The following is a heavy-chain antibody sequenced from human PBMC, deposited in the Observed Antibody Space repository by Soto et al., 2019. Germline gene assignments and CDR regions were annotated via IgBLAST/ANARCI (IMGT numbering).Heavy chain of an antibody. Sequence: EVQLVESGGGLVQPGWSLRLSCAASGFTFSNYWMSWVRQAPGKGREWVANIKQDGSENYYVDSVKGRFTTSRDNTKNSFYLQMNSRRAEDTAVYYCARDHINGWKFDYWGLGTLVTVSS. CDR1: GFTFSNYW. V-gene: IGHV3-7*01. J-gene: IGHJ4*02. CDR3: ARDHINGWKFDY. CDR2: IKQDGSEN. D-gene: IGHD6-19*01.